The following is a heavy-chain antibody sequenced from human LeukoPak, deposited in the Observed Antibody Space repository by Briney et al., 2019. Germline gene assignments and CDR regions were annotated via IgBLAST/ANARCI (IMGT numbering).Heavy chain of an antibody. D-gene: IGHD3-22*01. CDR1: GFTFGSYS. V-gene: IGHV3-48*01. CDR2: ISSSSSTI. J-gene: IGHJ4*02. Sequence: PGGSLRLSCAASGFTFGSYSMNWVRQAPGKGLEWVSYISSSSSTIYYADSVKGRFTISRDNAKNSLYLQMNSLRAEDTAVYYCARGDTYYYDSRIDYWGQGTLVTVSS. CDR3: ARGDTYYYDSRIDY.